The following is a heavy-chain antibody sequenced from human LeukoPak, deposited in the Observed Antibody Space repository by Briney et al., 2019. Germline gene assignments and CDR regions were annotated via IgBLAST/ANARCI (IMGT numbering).Heavy chain of an antibody. CDR1: GGSISSYY. D-gene: IGHD5-18*01. V-gene: IGHV4-59*01. Sequence: LETLSLTCTVSGGSISSYYWSWIRQPPGKGLEWIGYIYYSGSTNYNPSLKSRVTISVDTSKNQLSLKVSSVTAADTAVYYCARVRHGYSYGLVDYWGQGTLVTVSS. CDR2: IYYSGST. J-gene: IGHJ4*02. CDR3: ARVRHGYSYGLVDY.